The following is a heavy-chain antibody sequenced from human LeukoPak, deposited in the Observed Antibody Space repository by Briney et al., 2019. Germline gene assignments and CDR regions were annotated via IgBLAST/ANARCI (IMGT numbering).Heavy chain of an antibody. CDR2: INPNSGGT. CDR3: ARPNYYDSSGYPGPDAFDI. CDR1: GYTFTGYY. D-gene: IGHD3-22*01. J-gene: IGHJ3*02. Sequence: ASVKVSCKASGYTFTGYYMHWVRQAPGQGLEWMGWINPNSGGTNYAQKLQGRVTMTTDTSTSTAYMELRSLRSDDTAVYYCARPNYYDSSGYPGPDAFDIWGQGTMVTVSS. V-gene: IGHV1-2*02.